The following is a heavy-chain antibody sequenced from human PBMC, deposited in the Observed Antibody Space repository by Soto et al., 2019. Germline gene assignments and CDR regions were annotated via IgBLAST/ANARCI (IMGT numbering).Heavy chain of an antibody. J-gene: IGHJ4*02. V-gene: IGHV4-59*03. Sequence: QVQLQESGPGLVKPSETLSLTCSVSGGSISTFHWSWIRQPPGKGPEWIGYVYYTGSTNYNPSFTSRGTISVDTSKNQFSLKLTSVTAADTAVYYCVRWVGHFDFWGQGTLVTVSS. D-gene: IGHD1-26*01. CDR2: VYYTGST. CDR1: GGSISTFH. CDR3: VRWVGHFDF.